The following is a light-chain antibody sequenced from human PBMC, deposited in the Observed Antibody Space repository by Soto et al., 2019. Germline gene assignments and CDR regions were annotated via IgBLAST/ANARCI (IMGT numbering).Light chain of an antibody. V-gene: IGLV2-8*01. CDR1: SSDVGGYNY. CDR2: EVS. CDR3: SSYAGSNNFV. J-gene: IGLJ1*01. Sequence: QSVLTQPPSASGSPGQSVTITCTVTSSDVGGYNYVSWYQQHAGKAPKLMIYEVSERPSGVPDRFSGSKSSNTASLTVSGLQAEDEADYYCSSYAGSNNFVFGTGTKVTVL.